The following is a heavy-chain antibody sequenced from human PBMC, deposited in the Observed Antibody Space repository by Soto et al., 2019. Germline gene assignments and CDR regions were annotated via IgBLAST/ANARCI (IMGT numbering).Heavy chain of an antibody. CDR3: AARSGATRGYYYMDV. D-gene: IGHD5-12*01. J-gene: IGHJ6*03. CDR2: IIPIFGTT. Sequence: SVKVSCKASGGTFSNYAISRVRQAPGQGLEWMGGIIPIFGTTNYPQKSQGRVTITADEPTSTSYMELGSLRSEDTAVYYCAARSGATRGYYYMDVWGEGTTVTVSS. V-gene: IGHV1-69*13. CDR1: GGTFSNYA.